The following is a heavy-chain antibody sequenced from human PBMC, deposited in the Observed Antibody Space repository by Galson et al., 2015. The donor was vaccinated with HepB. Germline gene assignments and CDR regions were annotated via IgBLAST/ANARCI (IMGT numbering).Heavy chain of an antibody. D-gene: IGHD2/OR15-2a*01. Sequence: SLRLSCAVSASTFRIYDMYWVRQAPGKGLEWVGIISYDGNRTFYADSVKGRFTISRDNSENTLYLQMNSLRPEDAAVYYCAREVSPYFFSEGMGVWGQGTTVTVSS. V-gene: IGHV3-30*03. CDR2: ISYDGNRT. J-gene: IGHJ6*02. CDR1: ASTFRIYD. CDR3: AREVSPYFFSEGMGV.